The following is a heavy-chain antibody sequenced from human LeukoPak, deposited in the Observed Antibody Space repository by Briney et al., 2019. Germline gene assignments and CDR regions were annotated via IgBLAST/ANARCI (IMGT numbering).Heavy chain of an antibody. D-gene: IGHD2-15*01. CDR1: GFTFSSYA. Sequence: GGSLRLSCAASGFTFSSYAMNWVRQAPGKGLEWVPAISGSGSTTYYADSVKGRFTISRDNSKNTLFLQMNSLTAEGTAIYSCARPRLEYCSGGSCFDAFDIWGQGTMVTVSS. CDR3: ARPRLEYCSGGSCFDAFDI. V-gene: IGHV3-23*01. J-gene: IGHJ3*02. CDR2: ISGSGSTT.